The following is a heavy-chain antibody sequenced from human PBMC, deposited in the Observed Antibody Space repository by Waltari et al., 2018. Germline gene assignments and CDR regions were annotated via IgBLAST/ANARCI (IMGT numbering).Heavy chain of an antibody. CDR1: GFTFSSYW. V-gene: IGHV3-74*03. D-gene: IGHD2-21*02. CDR3: ARYVVVTAGDY. CDR2: MTGDGSGT. Sequence: EVQLVESGGGLVQPGGSLRLSCEASGFTFSSYWMHWVRQVPGKGLVWVEGMTGDGSGTTYAASVKGRFTSSRDNAKNTLFLQMNSLRDEDTAVYYCARYVVVTAGDYWGQGTLVAVSS. J-gene: IGHJ4*02.